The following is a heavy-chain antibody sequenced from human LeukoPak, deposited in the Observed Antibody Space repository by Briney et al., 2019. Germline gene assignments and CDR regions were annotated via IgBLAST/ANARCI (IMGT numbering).Heavy chain of an antibody. J-gene: IGHJ4*02. CDR2: IYYSGST. V-gene: IGHV4-59*01. CDR1: GGSISSYY. D-gene: IGHD2-8*01. Sequence: SPSETLSLTCTVSGGSISSYYWSWIRQPPGKGLEWIGYIYYSGSTNYNPSLKSRVTISVDTSKNQFSLKLSSVTAADTAVYHCAGANGRASNVDYWGQGTLVTVSS. CDR3: AGANGRASNVDY.